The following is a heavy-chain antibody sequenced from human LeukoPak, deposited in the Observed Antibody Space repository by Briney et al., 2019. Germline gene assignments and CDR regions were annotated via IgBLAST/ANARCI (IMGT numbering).Heavy chain of an antibody. CDR1: GFLFNTNW. J-gene: IGHJ5*02. CDR2: IKQDGSEK. D-gene: IGHD3-3*01. Sequence: PGGSLRLSCAGSGFLFNTNWMTWVRQAPGKGLEWVATIKQDGSEKYYVDSVKGRFTISRDNAKNSSYLQMNNLRAEDTAVYYCARDQDDFFLFDPWGQGTLVTVSS. CDR3: ARDQDDFFLFDP. V-gene: IGHV3-7*01.